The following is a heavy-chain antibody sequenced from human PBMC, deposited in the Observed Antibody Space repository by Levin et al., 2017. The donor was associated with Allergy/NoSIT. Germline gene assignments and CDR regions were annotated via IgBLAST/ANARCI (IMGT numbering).Heavy chain of an antibody. D-gene: IGHD3-3*01. V-gene: IGHV1-2*02. CDR1: GYTFTGYY. J-gene: IGHJ4*02. Sequence: ASVKVSCKASGYTFTGYYMHWVRQAPGQGLEWMGWINPNSGGTNYAQKFQGRVTMTRDTSISTAYMELSRLRSDDTAVYYCARASYDFWSGYQGDYWGQGTLVTVSS. CDR3: ARASYDFWSGYQGDY. CDR2: INPNSGGT.